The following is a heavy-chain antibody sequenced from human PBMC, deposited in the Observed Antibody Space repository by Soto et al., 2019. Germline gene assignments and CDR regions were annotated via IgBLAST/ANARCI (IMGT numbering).Heavy chain of an antibody. J-gene: IGHJ4*02. V-gene: IGHV3-23*01. Sequence: EVQLLESGGGLVQPGGSLRLSCAASGFTFSSYAMRWVRQAPGKGLEWVSAISGSGGSTYYADSVKGRFTISRDNSKNTLYLQMNSLRAEDTAVYYCAKDSGYSSGWYVDYWGQGTLVTVSS. CDR1: GFTFSSYA. D-gene: IGHD6-19*01. CDR2: ISGSGGST. CDR3: AKDSGYSSGWYVDY.